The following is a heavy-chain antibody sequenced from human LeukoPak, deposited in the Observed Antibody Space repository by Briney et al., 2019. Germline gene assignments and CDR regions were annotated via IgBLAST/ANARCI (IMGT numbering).Heavy chain of an antibody. CDR2: ITPILGIA. J-gene: IGHJ6*02. CDR3: ARERPRRGIVLGYYYGMDV. V-gene: IGHV1-69*04. Sequence: ASVKVSCKASGYTFTTYAMHWVRQAPGQGLEWMGRITPILGIANYAQKFQGRVTITADKSTSTAYMELSSLRSEDTAVYYCARERPRRGIVLGYYYGMDVWGQGTTVTVSS. CDR1: GYTFTTYA. D-gene: IGHD3-22*01.